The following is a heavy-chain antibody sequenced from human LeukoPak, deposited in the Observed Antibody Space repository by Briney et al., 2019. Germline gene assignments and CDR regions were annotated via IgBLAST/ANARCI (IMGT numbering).Heavy chain of an antibody. Sequence: PSETLSLTCTVSGGSISSYYWSWIRQPPGKGLEWIGYIYYSGSTNYNPSLKSRVTISVDTSKNQFSLKLSSVTAADTAVYYCARDRFPSGYSGLLRGWFDPWGQGTLVTVSS. V-gene: IGHV4-59*01. CDR2: IYYSGST. D-gene: IGHD5-12*01. CDR3: ARDRFPSGYSGLLRGWFDP. J-gene: IGHJ5*02. CDR1: GGSISSYY.